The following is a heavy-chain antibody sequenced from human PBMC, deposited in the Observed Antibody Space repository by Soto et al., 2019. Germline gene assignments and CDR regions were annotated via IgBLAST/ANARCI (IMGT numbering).Heavy chain of an antibody. CDR1: GGSISSSGYY. CDR3: ARRSYYGSGSIFDY. J-gene: IGHJ4*02. CDR2: IYYSGST. Sequence: PSETLSLTCTVSGGSISSSGYYLGWIRPPPGKGLEWIGNIYYSGSTNYNPSLKSRVTISVDTSKNQLSLKVSSVTAADTAVYYCARRSYYGSGSIFDYWGQGTLVTVSS. D-gene: IGHD3-10*01. V-gene: IGHV4-39*01.